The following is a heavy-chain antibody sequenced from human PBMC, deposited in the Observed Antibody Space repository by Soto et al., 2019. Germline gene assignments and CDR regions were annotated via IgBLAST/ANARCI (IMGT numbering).Heavy chain of an antibody. J-gene: IGHJ4*02. V-gene: IGHV3-23*01. CDR2: ISGSGGTT. Sequence: GGSLRLSCAASGFTFSSYAMSWVRQAPGKGLEWVSAISGSGGTTYYADSVKGRFIISRDNSKNTLYLQMNSLRAEDTAVYYCAKDLGVLRYFDWSFDYWGQGTLVTVSS. CDR1: GFTFSSYA. CDR3: AKDLGVLRYFDWSFDY. D-gene: IGHD3-9*01.